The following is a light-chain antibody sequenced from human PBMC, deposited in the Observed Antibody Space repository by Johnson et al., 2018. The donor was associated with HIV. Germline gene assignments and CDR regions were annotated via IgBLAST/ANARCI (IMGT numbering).Light chain of an antibody. CDR3: GTWDSSLTAYV. V-gene: IGLV1-51*01. CDR2: DNN. CDR1: SSNNGNNY. Sequence: SVLSQPPSVSAAPGQKVTISCSGSSSNNGNNYVSWYQQLPGTAPKLLIYDNNKRPSGIPARFSGSKSGTSATLGITGLQTGDGADYYCGTWDSSLTAYVFGTGTKVTVL. J-gene: IGLJ1*01.